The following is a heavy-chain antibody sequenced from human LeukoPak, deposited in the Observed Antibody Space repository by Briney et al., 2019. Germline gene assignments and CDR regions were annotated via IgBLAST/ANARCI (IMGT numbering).Heavy chain of an antibody. CDR3: ARAIRLGYCTGGTCYSLYFDV. Sequence: GGSLRLSYAASGFTFSSYWMSWVRQAPGKGLEWAANIKQDGSEKYYVDSVKGRFTISRDNARNSLFLQMNSLRAEDTAVFYCARAIRLGYCTGGTCYSLYFDVWGRGTLVTVSS. J-gene: IGHJ2*01. D-gene: IGHD2-15*01. CDR2: IKQDGSEK. CDR1: GFTFSSYW. V-gene: IGHV3-7*01.